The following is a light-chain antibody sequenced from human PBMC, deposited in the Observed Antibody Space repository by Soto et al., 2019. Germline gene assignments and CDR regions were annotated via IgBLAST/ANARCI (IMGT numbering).Light chain of an antibody. V-gene: IGKV1-39*01. CDR1: QNIGRF. CDR3: QQSYSTPLT. J-gene: IGKJ4*01. CDR2: VVS. Sequence: DIQMTQSPSSLSASVGDRVTITCLASQNIGRFLTWYQQEPGKAPKLLIYVVSTLQSGVPSRFSGSGSGTDFTLTISSLQPEDFATYYCQQSYSTPLTFGGGTKVDIK.